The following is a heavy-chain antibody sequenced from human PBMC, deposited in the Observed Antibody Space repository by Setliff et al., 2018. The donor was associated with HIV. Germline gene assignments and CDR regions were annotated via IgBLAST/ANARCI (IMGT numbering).Heavy chain of an antibody. CDR1: GYSFSNYW. V-gene: IGHV5-51*01. J-gene: IGHJ6*02. D-gene: IGHD2-8*01. CDR3: ARHCNSGSCYKGNGHYGMDV. CDR2: IYPGDFDT. Sequence: ESLKISCKGSGYSFSNYWIGWVRQMPGKGLEWMGIIYPGDFDTRYSPSFQGQVTISADKSISTAYLQWSSLEASDTAMYYCARHCNSGSCYKGNGHYGMDVWGQGTTVTVSS.